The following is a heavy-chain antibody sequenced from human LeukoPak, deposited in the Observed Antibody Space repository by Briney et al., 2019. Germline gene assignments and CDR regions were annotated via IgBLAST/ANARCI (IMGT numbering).Heavy chain of an antibody. CDR2: INHSGST. CDR3: ARGRDRSYYYDSSGYFDY. CDR1: GGSFSGYY. Sequence: SETLSLTCAVYGGSFSGYYWSWIRQPPGKGLEWIGEINHSGSTNYNPSLKSRVTISVDTSKNQFSLKLSSVTAADTAVYYCARGRDRSYYYDSSGYFDYWDQGTLVTVSS. J-gene: IGHJ4*02. D-gene: IGHD3-22*01. V-gene: IGHV4-34*01.